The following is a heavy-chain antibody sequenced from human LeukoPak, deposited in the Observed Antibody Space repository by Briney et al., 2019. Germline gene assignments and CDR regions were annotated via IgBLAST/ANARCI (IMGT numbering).Heavy chain of an antibody. J-gene: IGHJ5*02. V-gene: IGHV3-15*01. Sequence: GGSLRLSCAASGFIFTDAWMIWVRQAPGKGPERVGRMKSEAWDAGSTDYAASVKGRFTMSRDDSKNMVFLRMSSLRTEDTGVYYCVWSGLNYFGLWGQGTLVTVSS. CDR3: VWSGLNYFGL. CDR2: MKSEAWDAGST. D-gene: IGHD4-11*01. CDR1: GFIFTDAW.